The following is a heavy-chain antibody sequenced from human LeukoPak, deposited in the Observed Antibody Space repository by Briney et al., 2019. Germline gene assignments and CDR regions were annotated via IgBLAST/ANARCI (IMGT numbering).Heavy chain of an antibody. CDR2: INPSGGST. CDR3: ARASIVVVVAATVVFDY. J-gene: IGHJ4*02. CDR1: GYTLNELS. Sequence: ASVKVSCKVSGYTLNELSIHWVRQAPGQGLEWMGIINPSGGSTSYAQKFQGRVTMTRDTSTSTVYMELSSLRSEDTAVYYCARASIVVVVAATVVFDYWGQGTLVTVSS. D-gene: IGHD2-15*01. V-gene: IGHV1-46*02.